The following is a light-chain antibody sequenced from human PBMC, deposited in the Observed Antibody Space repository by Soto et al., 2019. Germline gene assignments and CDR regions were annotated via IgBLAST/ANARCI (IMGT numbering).Light chain of an antibody. J-gene: IGLJ1*01. CDR2: TND. Sequence: QSALTQPPSASGTPGQRVTISCSGSSSNIGSNTVNWYQQLPGTAPKLLIYTNDQRPSGVPDRFSGSKSGTSASLAISGLQFEDEADYHCSSWDDNIDAEVFGPGTKVTVL. CDR3: SSWDDNIDAEV. V-gene: IGLV1-44*01. CDR1: SSNIGSNT.